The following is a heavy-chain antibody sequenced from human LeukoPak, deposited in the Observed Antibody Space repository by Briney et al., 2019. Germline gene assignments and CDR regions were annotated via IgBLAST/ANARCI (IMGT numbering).Heavy chain of an antibody. Sequence: SETLSLTCTVCGGSVSRCSHCGSWVRKTPGKGLEWIGWIYHTGSANYNPSLKSRVTISVDTSKNQFFLKLNSVTAADTAVYYCARGRGLWGQGTLVTVSS. CDR1: GGSVSRCSHC. CDR3: ARGRGL. D-gene: IGHD3-10*01. CDR2: IYHTGSA. V-gene: IGHV4-61*01. J-gene: IGHJ4*02.